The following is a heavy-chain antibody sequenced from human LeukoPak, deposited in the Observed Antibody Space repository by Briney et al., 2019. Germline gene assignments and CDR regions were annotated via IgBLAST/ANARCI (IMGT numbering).Heavy chain of an antibody. D-gene: IGHD4-11*01. V-gene: IGHV3-48*03. Sequence: GGPLRLSCAASGFSFSHYEMNWVRQAPGKGLEWVSYISSSGGTIYYADSVKGRFTISRDNAKTSLYLQMNSLRAEDTAVYYCAIAFSNPFDYWGQGTLVTVSS. J-gene: IGHJ4*02. CDR1: GFSFSHYE. CDR2: ISSSGGTI. CDR3: AIAFSNPFDY.